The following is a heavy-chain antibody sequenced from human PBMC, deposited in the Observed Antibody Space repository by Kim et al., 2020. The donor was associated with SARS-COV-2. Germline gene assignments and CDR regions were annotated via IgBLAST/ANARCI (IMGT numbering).Heavy chain of an antibody. CDR1: GGTFSSYA. CDR3: ARDQGYSSSGPPDDAFDI. D-gene: IGHD6-6*01. V-gene: IGHV1-69*13. Sequence: SVKVSCKASGGTFSSYAISWVRQAPGQGLEWMGGIIPIFGTANYAQKFQGRVTITADESTSTAYMELSSLRSEDTAVYYCARDQGYSSSGPPDDAFDIWGQGTMVTVSS. CDR2: IIPIFGTA. J-gene: IGHJ3*02.